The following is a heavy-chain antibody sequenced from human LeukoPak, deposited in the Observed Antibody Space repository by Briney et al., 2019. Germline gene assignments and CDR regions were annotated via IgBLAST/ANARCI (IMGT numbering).Heavy chain of an antibody. Sequence: GGSLRLSCAASGFTFSNHGMHWVRQAPGKGLEWVAVISYDGNNKYYTDSVKGRFTISRDNSRNTLYLQMNSLRAEDTAVYHCAKDWGSGGWYNYFDPWGQGTLVTVSS. V-gene: IGHV3-30*18. J-gene: IGHJ5*02. D-gene: IGHD6-19*01. CDR1: GFTFSNHG. CDR2: ISYDGNNK. CDR3: AKDWGSGGWYNYFDP.